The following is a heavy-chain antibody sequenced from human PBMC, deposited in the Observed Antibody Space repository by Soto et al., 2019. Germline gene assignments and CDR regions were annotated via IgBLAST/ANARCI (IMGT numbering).Heavy chain of an antibody. V-gene: IGHV2-5*02. Sequence: QITLMESGHTLVNPTQTLTLTCTFSGFSLNTGGVGVGWIRQPPGKALEWLALIYWDDDKRYSPSLGSRLTITNDTSKNQVVLTMTNMDPVDTATYYCTHSRCGGDCLQSYSSHYYYGMDVWGQVTTVTVSS. CDR3: THSRCGGDCLQSYSSHYYYGMDV. CDR1: GFSLNTGGVG. D-gene: IGHD2-21*02. CDR2: IYWDDDK. J-gene: IGHJ6*02.